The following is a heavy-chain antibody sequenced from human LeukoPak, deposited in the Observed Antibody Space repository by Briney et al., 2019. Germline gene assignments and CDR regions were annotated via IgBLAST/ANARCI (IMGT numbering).Heavy chain of an antibody. CDR1: GYSISSGYY. CDR3: ARARYGSGSLDS. V-gene: IGHV4-38-2*01. D-gene: IGHD3-10*01. Sequence: PSETLSLTCAVSGYSISSGYYWGWIRQPPGKGLEWIGSIYHSGSTYYNPSLKSRVTISVDTSKNQFSLQLTSVTAADTAVYYCARARYGSGSLDSWGQGTLVTVSS. CDR2: IYHSGST. J-gene: IGHJ4*02.